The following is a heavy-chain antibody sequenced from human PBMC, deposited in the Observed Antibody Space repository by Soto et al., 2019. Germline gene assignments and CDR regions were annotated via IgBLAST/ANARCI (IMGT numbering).Heavy chain of an antibody. J-gene: IGHJ4*02. CDR3: ASSETYTLDY. V-gene: IGHV3-48*02. CDR1: GFTFSSYS. CDR2: ISSSSSTI. Sequence: GGSLRLSCAASGFTFSSYSMNRVRQAPGKGLEWVSYISSSSSTIYYADSVKGRFTISRDNAKNSLYLQMNSLRDEDTAVYYCASSETYTLDYWGQGTLVTVSS.